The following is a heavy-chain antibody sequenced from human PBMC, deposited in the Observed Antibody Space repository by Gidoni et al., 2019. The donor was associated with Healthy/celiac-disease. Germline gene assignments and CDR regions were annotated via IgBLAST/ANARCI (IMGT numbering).Heavy chain of an antibody. Sequence: QVTLKESGPVLVKPTETLTLTCTVSGFSLSNARMGVSWIRQPPGKALEWLAHIFSNDEKSYSTSLKSRLTISKDTSKSQVVLTMTNMDPVDTATYYCARTPIGPKRGLGYFDYWGQGTLVTVSS. D-gene: IGHD2-21*01. CDR2: IFSNDEK. CDR3: ARTPIGPKRGLGYFDY. CDR1: GFSLSNARMG. J-gene: IGHJ4*02. V-gene: IGHV2-26*01.